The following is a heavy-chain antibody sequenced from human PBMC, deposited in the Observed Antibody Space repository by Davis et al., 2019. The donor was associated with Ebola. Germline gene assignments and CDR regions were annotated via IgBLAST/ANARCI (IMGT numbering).Heavy chain of an antibody. Sequence: SVKVSCKASGGTFSSYAISWVRQAPGQGLEWMGRIIPILGIANYAQKFQGRVTITADKSTSTAYMELSSLRSEDTAVYYCARSHYGDYVRGYYYYGMDVWGQGTTVTVSS. J-gene: IGHJ6*02. V-gene: IGHV1-69*04. CDR2: IIPILGIA. CDR3: ARSHYGDYVRGYYYYGMDV. CDR1: GGTFSSYA. D-gene: IGHD4-17*01.